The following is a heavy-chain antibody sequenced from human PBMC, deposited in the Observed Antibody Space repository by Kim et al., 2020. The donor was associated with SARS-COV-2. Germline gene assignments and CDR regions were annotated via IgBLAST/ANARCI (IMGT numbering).Heavy chain of an antibody. Sequence: SETLSLTCAVYGGSFSGYYWSWIRQPPGKGLEWIGEINHSGSTNYNPSLKSRVTISVDTSKNQFSLKLSSVTAADTAVYYCASGGAMLTNWGQGTLVTVSS. D-gene: IGHD3-16*01. CDR1: GGSFSGYY. V-gene: IGHV4-34*01. CDR3: ASGGAMLTN. J-gene: IGHJ4*02. CDR2: INHSGST.